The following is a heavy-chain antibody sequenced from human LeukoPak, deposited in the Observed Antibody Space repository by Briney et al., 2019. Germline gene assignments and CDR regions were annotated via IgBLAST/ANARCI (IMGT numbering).Heavy chain of an antibody. V-gene: IGHV4-59*01. CDR2: PNYGRST. CDR3: ARVPLEMTTIQIQIYYCYGMDI. J-gene: IGHJ6*02. CDR1: SCTICSYN. D-gene: IGHD5-24*01. Sequence: SVNLSFNCSVYSCTICSYNWRWLPQPPGLGLVGIGNPNYGRSTNYNPTLKRRVTISVDTSKNQFSLKLSSVTAADTAVYYCARVPLEMTTIQIQIYYCYGMDIWGQGTTVTVSS.